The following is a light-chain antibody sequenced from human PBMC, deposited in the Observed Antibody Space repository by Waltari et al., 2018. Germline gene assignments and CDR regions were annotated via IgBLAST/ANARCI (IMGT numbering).Light chain of an antibody. CDR2: EGS. CDR1: GSDVGDYNL. J-gene: IGLJ3*02. Sequence: QSALTQPAAVSGSPGQSITISCSRTGSDVGDYNLVSWYQQHPGKAPKLLIYEGSKRPSGVADLFSGSQSDNTASLTIAGLPAEDEADYYCCSYAGSYTWVLGGGTKLPVL. CDR3: CSYAGSYTWV. V-gene: IGLV2-23*01.